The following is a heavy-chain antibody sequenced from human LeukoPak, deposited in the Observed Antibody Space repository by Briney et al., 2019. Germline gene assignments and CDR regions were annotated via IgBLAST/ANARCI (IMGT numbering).Heavy chain of an antibody. V-gene: IGHV4-39*01. CDR1: GGSISSSNYY. D-gene: IGHD6-19*01. CDR2: IYYSGST. CDR3: ARYTSGWTSDDY. J-gene: IGHJ4*02. Sequence: PSETLSLTCTVSGGSISSSNYYWGWIRQPPEKGLEWIGSIYYSGSTYYNPSLKSRVTISVDTSKNQFSLKLRSVTAADTAVYYCARYTSGWTSDDYWGQGTLVTVSS.